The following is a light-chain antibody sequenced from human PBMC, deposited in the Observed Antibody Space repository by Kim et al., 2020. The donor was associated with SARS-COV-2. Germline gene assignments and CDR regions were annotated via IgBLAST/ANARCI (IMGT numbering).Light chain of an antibody. CDR2: DVS. J-gene: IGLJ1*01. Sequence: STGQSITISCTGTSSDVGGYNYVSWYQQHPGKAPKLMIYDVSNRPSGVSNRFSGSKSGNTASLTISGLQAEDEADYYCSSYTSSIFFGTGTKVTVL. CDR3: SSYTSSIF. CDR1: SSDVGGYNY. V-gene: IGLV2-14*03.